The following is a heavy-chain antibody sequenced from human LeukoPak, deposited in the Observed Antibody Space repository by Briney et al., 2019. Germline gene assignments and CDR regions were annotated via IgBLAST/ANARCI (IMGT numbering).Heavy chain of an antibody. CDR1: GFTFSSYA. Sequence: PGGSLRLSCAASGFTFSSYAMSWVRQAPGKGLDWVSAISGSGGSTYYADSVKGRFTISRDNSKNTLYLQMNSLRAEDTAVYYCANGAYYYDSRTGEDYWGQGTLVTVSS. CDR2: ISGSGGST. D-gene: IGHD3-22*01. CDR3: ANGAYYYDSRTGEDY. J-gene: IGHJ4*02. V-gene: IGHV3-23*01.